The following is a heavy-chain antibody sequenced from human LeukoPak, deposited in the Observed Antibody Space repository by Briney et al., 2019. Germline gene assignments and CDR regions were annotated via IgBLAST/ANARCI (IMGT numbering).Heavy chain of an antibody. J-gene: IGHJ4*02. CDR3: AKGHAYHLDY. CDR1: GFTFSISA. Sequence: GGSLRLSCAASGFTFSISAMSWVRQAPGKGLEWVAFIQYNGNGEYYRDSVKGRFTFSRDNSKNTLYLQMNSLRAEDTAVYYCAKGHAYHLDYWGQGALVTVSS. V-gene: IGHV3-30*02. D-gene: IGHD2-2*01. CDR2: IQYNGNGE.